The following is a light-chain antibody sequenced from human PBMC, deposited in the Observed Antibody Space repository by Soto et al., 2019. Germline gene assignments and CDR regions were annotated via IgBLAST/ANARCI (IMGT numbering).Light chain of an antibody. CDR1: SSDVGGYNY. J-gene: IGLJ2*01. Sequence: QSALTQPASVSGSPGQSITISCTGTSSDVGGYNYVSWYQQHPGKAPKLMIYDVGNRPSGVSNRFSGSKSGNTASLTISGLQAEDEADYYCSSYTSSSTLRGVFGGGTKLTVL. V-gene: IGLV2-14*01. CDR3: SSYTSSSTLRGV. CDR2: DVG.